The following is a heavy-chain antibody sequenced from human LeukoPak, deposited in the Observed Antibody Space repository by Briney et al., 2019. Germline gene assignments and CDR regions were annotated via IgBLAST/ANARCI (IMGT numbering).Heavy chain of an antibody. CDR1: GGSISSGGYY. D-gene: IGHD3-22*01. CDR2: IYHSGST. Sequence: SQTLSLTCTVSGGSISSGGYYWSWIRQPPGKGLEWIGYIYHSGSTYYNPSLKSRVTISVDTSKNQFSLKLSSVTAADTAVYYCARDTYYYDSSGYYYRYYFDYWGQGTLVTVSS. CDR3: ARDTYYYDSSGYYYRYYFDY. J-gene: IGHJ4*02. V-gene: IGHV4-30-2*05.